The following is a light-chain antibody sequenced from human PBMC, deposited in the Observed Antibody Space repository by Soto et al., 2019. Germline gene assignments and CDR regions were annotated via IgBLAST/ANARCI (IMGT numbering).Light chain of an antibody. CDR2: GAS. CDR3: QKYNNWPYT. Sequence: EIVMTQSPATLSVSPGERATLSCRASQSVSSNLAWYQQKPGKAPRLLIYGASTRATGIPARFSGSGSGTEFTLTISSLQSEDGAVYYCQKYNNWPYTFGGGTNVEIK. J-gene: IGKJ4*01. V-gene: IGKV3-15*01. CDR1: QSVSSN.